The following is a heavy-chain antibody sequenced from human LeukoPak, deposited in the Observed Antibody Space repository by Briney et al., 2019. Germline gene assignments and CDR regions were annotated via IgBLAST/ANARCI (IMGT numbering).Heavy chain of an antibody. V-gene: IGHV3-30*18. Sequence: GRSLRLSCAASGFTFSSYGMHWVRQAPGKGLEWVAVISYDGSNKYYADSVKGRFTISRDNSKNTLYLQMNSLRAEDTAVYYCAKGIQLWLPGFDYWGQGTLVTVSS. CDR1: GFTFSSYG. D-gene: IGHD5-18*01. CDR3: AKGIQLWLPGFDY. J-gene: IGHJ4*02. CDR2: ISYDGSNK.